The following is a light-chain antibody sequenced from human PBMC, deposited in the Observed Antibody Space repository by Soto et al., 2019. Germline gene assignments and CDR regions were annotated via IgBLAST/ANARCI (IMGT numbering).Light chain of an antibody. CDR3: QQHGSVPLN. Sequence: EIVMMQSPATLSVSPGETTRLSCRASQSINSDVAWYQQKVGQTPRLLIHGASTRATGIAARFSGSGSGTDFTLSIRRLEPEDFAVYYCQQHGSVPLNFGGGTKVDIK. CDR2: GAS. CDR1: QSINSD. J-gene: IGKJ4*01. V-gene: IGKV3D-15*02.